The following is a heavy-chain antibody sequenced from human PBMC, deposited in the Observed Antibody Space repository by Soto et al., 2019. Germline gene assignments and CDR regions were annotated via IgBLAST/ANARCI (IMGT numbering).Heavy chain of an antibody. CDR3: ARDIDWYSNSSGFDN. Sequence: GGSLRLSCAASGFTFSSYGMHRVRQAPGKGLEWVAVIWYDGSNKHYADPVKGRFTISRDNSKNTLSLQMNSLRAEDTAIYYCARDIDWYSNSSGFDNWGQGTLVTVSS. CDR2: IWYDGSNK. J-gene: IGHJ4*02. D-gene: IGHD1-26*01. CDR1: GFTFSSYG. V-gene: IGHV3-33*01.